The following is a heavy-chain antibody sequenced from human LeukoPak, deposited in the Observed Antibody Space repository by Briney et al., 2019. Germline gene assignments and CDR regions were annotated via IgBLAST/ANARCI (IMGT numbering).Heavy chain of an antibody. V-gene: IGHV3-48*01. D-gene: IGHD1-26*01. CDR3: ARDLAIVGATYYYYGMDV. CDR2: ISSGSSAR. J-gene: IGHJ6*02. Sequence: GGSLRLSCAASGFTFSSHSMNWVRQTPGKGLEWVSYISSGSSARYYADSVKGRFTISRDDARNSLYLQMNSLRAEDTAVYYCARDLAIVGATYYYYGMDVWGQGTTVTVSS. CDR1: GFTFSSHS.